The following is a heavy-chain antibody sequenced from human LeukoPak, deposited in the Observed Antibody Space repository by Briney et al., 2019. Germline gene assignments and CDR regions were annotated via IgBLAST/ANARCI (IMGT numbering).Heavy chain of an antibody. CDR2: IGTSSTTI. CDR1: GFTFSSYT. D-gene: IGHD6-25*01. J-gene: IGHJ6*03. V-gene: IGHV3-48*01. CDR3: ARFAAGGSYYYYMDV. Sequence: GGALRLSCAASGFTFSSYTMNWVRQPPGKGLEWVSNIGTSSTTIYYADSVKGRFTISRDNAKNSLYLQMNSLRADDTAVYYCARFAAGGSYYYYMDVWGKGTTVTVSS.